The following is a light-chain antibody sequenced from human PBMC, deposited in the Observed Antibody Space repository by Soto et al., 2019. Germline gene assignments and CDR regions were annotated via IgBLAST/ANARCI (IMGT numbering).Light chain of an antibody. CDR3: QQYNSYS. CDR1: QAISNW. V-gene: IGKV1-5*02. Sequence: DIQTTQSPSTLHASVGDRVTIVCRASQAISNWLAWYQQKPGTAPKVLIYHASNLQRGVPSRFSGSGYGTEFTLTISSLQPDDFATYYCQQYNSYSFGQGTKVDIK. CDR2: HAS. J-gene: IGKJ1*01.